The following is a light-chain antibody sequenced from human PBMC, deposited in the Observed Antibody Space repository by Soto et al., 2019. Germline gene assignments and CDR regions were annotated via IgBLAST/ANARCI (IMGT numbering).Light chain of an antibody. J-gene: IGKJ4*01. CDR2: AAS. CDR3: QQLNSYPLT. CDR1: QGISSY. V-gene: IGKV1-9*01. Sequence: IQLTQKPSSLSASVGDRVTITCRASQGISSYLAWYQQKPGKAPKLLIYAASTLQSGVPSRFSGSESGTDFTLTISSLQPEDFATYYCQQLNSYPLTFGGGTIVDVK.